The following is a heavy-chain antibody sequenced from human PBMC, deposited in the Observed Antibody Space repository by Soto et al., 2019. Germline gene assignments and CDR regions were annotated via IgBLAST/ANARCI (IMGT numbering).Heavy chain of an antibody. D-gene: IGHD2-2*01. V-gene: IGHV5-51*01. CDR1: GYSFTSYW. CDR3: ARPQDIVVVPYPPPPIDAFDI. CDR2: IYPGDSDT. J-gene: IGHJ3*02. Sequence: PGESLKISCKGSGYSFTSYWIGWVRQMPGKGLEWMGIIYPGDSDTRYSPSFQGQVTISADKSISTAYLQWSSLKASDTAMYYCARPQDIVVVPYPPPPIDAFDIWGQGTMVTVSS.